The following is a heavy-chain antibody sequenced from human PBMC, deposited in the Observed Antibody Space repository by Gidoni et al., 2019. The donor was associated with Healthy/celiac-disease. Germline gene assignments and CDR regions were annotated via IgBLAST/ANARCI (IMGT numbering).Heavy chain of an antibody. CDR2: INHSGSN. V-gene: IGHV4-34*01. Sequence: AVYGGSFSGYYWSWIRQPPGKGREWIGEINHSGSNNYNPSLKSRVTISVDKSKNQFSLKLSSVTAADTAVYYCARGKKVHSGYDRFDPWGQGTLVTVSS. J-gene: IGHJ5*02. CDR3: ARGKKVHSGYDRFDP. CDR1: GGSFSGYY. D-gene: IGHD5-12*01.